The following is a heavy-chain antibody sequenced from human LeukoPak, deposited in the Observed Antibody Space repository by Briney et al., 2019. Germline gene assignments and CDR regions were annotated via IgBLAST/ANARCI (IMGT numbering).Heavy chain of an antibody. V-gene: IGHV1-46*01. CDR2: INPSGGST. CDR3: ARGYCGGDCSPGWFDP. J-gene: IGHJ5*02. Sequence: GASVKVSCKASGYTXTGYYMHWVRQAPGQGLEWMGIINPSGGSTSYAQKFQGGVTMTRDTSTSTVYMELSSLRSEDTAVYYCARGYCGGDCSPGWFDPWGQGTLVTVPS. D-gene: IGHD2-21*02. CDR1: GYTXTGYY.